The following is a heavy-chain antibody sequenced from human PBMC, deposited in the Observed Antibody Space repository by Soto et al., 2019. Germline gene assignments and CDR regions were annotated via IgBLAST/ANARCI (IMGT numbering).Heavy chain of an antibody. J-gene: IGHJ3*02. CDR3: TTNDAFDI. CDR1: GFTFNNAW. CDR2: IKTTAHGGTT. V-gene: IGHV3-15*07. Sequence: EVQLVESGGDLVKPGGSLRLSCTASGFTFNNAWMNWVRQAPGKGLEWVGRIKTTAHGGTTDYAAPVRGRFTISRDDSKNTLYLHMNSLKTEDTALYYCTTNDAFDIWGQGTMVTVSS.